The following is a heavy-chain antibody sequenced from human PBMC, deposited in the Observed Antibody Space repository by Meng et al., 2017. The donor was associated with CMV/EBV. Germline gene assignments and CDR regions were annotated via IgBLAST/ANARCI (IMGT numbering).Heavy chain of an antibody. Sequence: LRLSCTVSGGSISSGGYYWSWIRQHPGKGLEWIGYIYYSGSTYYNPSLKSRVTISVDTSKNQFSLKLSSVTAADTAVYYCARQDKLSEIDYWGQGTLVTVSS. CDR1: GGSISSGGYY. CDR3: ARQDKLSEIDY. V-gene: IGHV4-31*03. CDR2: IYYSGST. J-gene: IGHJ4*02. D-gene: IGHD2-15*01.